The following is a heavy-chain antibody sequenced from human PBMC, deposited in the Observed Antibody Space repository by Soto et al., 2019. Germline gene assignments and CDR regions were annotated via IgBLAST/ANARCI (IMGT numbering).Heavy chain of an antibody. CDR2: ISWSGGHI. CDR1: GFTFDDYA. V-gene: IGHV3-9*01. Sequence: EVQLVESGGGLVQPGRSLRLSCAAAGFTFDDYAMYWVRQAPGRGLEWVSAISWSGGHIAYADSVKGRFTISRDNAKSYLYLQMNGLRVEISALYYCAKGGSATLITTADTDNRFDPWGQGTLVTVSS. CDR3: AKGGSATLITTADTDNRFDP. J-gene: IGHJ5*02. D-gene: IGHD6-13*01.